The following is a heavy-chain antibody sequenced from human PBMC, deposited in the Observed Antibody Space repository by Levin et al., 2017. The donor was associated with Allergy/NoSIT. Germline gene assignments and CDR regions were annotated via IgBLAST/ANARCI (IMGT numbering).Heavy chain of an antibody. CDR3: ARGYMYCSSTSCHGGDWFDP. V-gene: IGHV5-51*01. D-gene: IGHD2-2*01. CDR2: IYPGDSDT. Sequence: GESLKISCKGSGYSFTSYWIGWVRQMPGKGLEWMGIIYPGDSDTRYSPSFQGQVTISADKSISTAYLQWSSLKASDTAMYYCARGYMYCSSTSCHGGDWFDPWGQGTLVTVSS. CDR1: GYSFTSYW. J-gene: IGHJ5*02.